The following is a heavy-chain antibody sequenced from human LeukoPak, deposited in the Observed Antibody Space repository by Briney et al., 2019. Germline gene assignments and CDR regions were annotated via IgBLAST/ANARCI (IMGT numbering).Heavy chain of an antibody. Sequence: GGSLRLSCAASGFTFSSYAMHWVRQAPGKGREWVAFIRYDGSSEYYADSVKGRFTITRDNSKNTLYLQMNSLKAEDTAVYYCAKDYSSSWYGFDYWGQGTLVTVSS. CDR1: GFTFSSYA. V-gene: IGHV3-30*02. J-gene: IGHJ4*02. D-gene: IGHD6-13*01. CDR3: AKDYSSSWYGFDY. CDR2: IRYDGSSE.